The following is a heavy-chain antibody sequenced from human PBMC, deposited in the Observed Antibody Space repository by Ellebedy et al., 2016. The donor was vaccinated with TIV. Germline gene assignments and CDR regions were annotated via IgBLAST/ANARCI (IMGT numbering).Heavy chain of an antibody. Sequence: PGGSLRLSCAASGFTVNNNYMRWFRKAPGKGLEWVSLIYSGGDRYYADSVKGRFTIARDNSNNTVYLQMNSRRVEDTAVYYCARDRHCVGGRCYSVWGQGTLVTVSS. CDR3: ARDRHCVGGRCYSV. CDR2: IYSGGDR. D-gene: IGHD2-15*01. V-gene: IGHV3-53*01. CDR1: GFTVNNNY. J-gene: IGHJ4*02.